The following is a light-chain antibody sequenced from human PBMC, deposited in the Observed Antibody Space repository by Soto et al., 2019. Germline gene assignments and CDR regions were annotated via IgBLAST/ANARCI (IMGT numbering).Light chain of an antibody. J-gene: IGLJ3*02. V-gene: IGLV1-44*01. CDR1: SSNIGSNT. CDR3: AAWDDTLNVWM. CDR2: YNN. Sequence: QSVLTQPRSASGTPGQRVTISCSGSSSNIGSNTVNWYQHLPGSAPKLLIYYNNQRPSGVPDRFSGSKSGTSASLAISGVQSEDESDYYCAAWDDTLNVWMFSGGTKVTVL.